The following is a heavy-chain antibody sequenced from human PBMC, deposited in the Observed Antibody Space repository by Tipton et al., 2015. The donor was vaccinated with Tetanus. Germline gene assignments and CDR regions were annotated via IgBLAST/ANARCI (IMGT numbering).Heavy chain of an antibody. Sequence: LRLSCAASGFTFSDYYMSWIRQPPGKGLEWIGEINHSGSTNYNPSLKSRVTISVDTSKNQFSLKLSSVTAADTAVYYCAREGYSYGGYFDYWGQGTLVTVSS. V-gene: IGHV4-34*01. CDR2: INHSGST. D-gene: IGHD5-18*01. CDR3: AREGYSYGGYFDY. J-gene: IGHJ4*02. CDR1: GFTFSDYY.